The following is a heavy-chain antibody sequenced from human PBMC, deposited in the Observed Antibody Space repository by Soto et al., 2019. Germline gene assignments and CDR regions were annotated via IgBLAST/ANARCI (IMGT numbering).Heavy chain of an antibody. CDR3: AKAQPYYDFWSGYSSRFAY. CDR2: ISSSVGST. CDR1: GLTFSSYA. D-gene: IGHD3-3*01. J-gene: IGHJ4*02. V-gene: IGHV3-23*01. Sequence: GGSLRLSCAASGLTFSSYAMGWVLQAPGKGLEWVSAISSSVGSTYYAASVKGRFTTSRDNSKNALYLQMSSLRAEDTDVYYCAKAQPYYDFWSGYSSRFAYWAQGTFVTVSS.